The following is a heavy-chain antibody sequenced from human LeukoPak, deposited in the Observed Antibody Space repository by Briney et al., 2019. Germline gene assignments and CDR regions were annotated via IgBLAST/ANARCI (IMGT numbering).Heavy chain of an antibody. CDR3: ARDGELGSPADAFDI. D-gene: IGHD1-26*01. CDR1: GFTFSSYA. CDR2: VSGSAGAETT. V-gene: IGHV3-23*01. J-gene: IGHJ3*02. Sequence: GGSLRLSCAASGFTFSSYAISWVRQAPGKGLEWVSAVSGSAGAETTYYADSVKGRFTISRDNSKNTMYLQMNSLRAEDTAVYYCARDGELGSPADAFDIWGQGTMVTVSS.